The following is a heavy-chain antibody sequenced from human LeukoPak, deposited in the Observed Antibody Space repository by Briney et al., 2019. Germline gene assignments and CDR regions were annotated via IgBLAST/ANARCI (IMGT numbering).Heavy chain of an antibody. D-gene: IGHD6-6*01. CDR1: GYTFTRSY. CDR2: INPSGGST. CDR3: ARDQDSSSSVYYYGMDV. V-gene: IGHV1-46*01. Sequence: ASVKVSCKASGYTFTRSYMHWVRQAPGQGFEWMGIINPSGGSTSYAQKFRGRVTVTRVTSTGTVYMELSSLRSEDTAVYYCARDQDSSSSVYYYGMDVWGQGTTVTVSS. J-gene: IGHJ6*02.